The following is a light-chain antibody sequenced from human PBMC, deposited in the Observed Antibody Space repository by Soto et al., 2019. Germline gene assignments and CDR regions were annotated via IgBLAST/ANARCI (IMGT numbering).Light chain of an antibody. CDR1: QSINRW. CDR3: QHPRWT. CDR2: DAS. V-gene: IGKV1-5*01. J-gene: IGKJ1*01. Sequence: DIQLTQSPSTLSASIGDRVTITCRASQSINRWLAWYQQKPGKAPKLLIYDASSLASGVPSRFSGSGSGTDFTLTLTSLQPDDFATYYCQHPRWTFGQGTKVEIK.